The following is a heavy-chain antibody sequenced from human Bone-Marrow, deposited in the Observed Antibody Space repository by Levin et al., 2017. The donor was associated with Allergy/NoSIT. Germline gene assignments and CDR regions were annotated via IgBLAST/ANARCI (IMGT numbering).Heavy chain of an antibody. CDR1: GFTFSSFW. CDR3: AKTSRSSTDTDY. V-gene: IGHV3-7*01. D-gene: IGHD6-6*01. CDR2: IKQDGSEQ. J-gene: IGHJ4*02. Sequence: PGGSLRLSCAASGFTFSSFWMSWVRQAPGKGLEWVANIKQDGSEQYYLDSVKGRLTISRDNAENSLYLQMNSLRVEDTAVYYCAKTSRSSTDTDYWDQGTLVTVSS.